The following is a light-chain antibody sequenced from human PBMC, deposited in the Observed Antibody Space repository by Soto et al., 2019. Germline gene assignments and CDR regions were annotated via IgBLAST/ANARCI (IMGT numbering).Light chain of an antibody. J-gene: IGLJ1*01. V-gene: IGLV2-14*01. CDR3: TSFTSSRTLYV. CDR1: GSDVGAYNY. CDR2: DVS. Sequence: QSALTQPASVSGSPGQSITISCTGTGSDVGAYNYVSWYQQHPDKAPKLMIYDVSDRPSGVSNRFSGSKSGNTASLTISGLQAEDEADYYCTSFTSSRTLYVLGAGTQLTVL.